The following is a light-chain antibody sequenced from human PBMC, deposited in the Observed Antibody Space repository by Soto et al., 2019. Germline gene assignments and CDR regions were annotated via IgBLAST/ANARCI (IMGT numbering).Light chain of an antibody. V-gene: IGLV2-23*01. Sequence: QSAMTQPASVSGSPGQSITISCTGTSGDVGTYNLVSWYQHHPGKAPKLMIYEGSNRPSGVSHRFSGSQSGNTASLTISGLQAEDEAHYYCSSSAGAVAFGGGTKLTVL. J-gene: IGLJ2*01. CDR2: EGS. CDR1: SGDVGTYNL. CDR3: SSSAGAVA.